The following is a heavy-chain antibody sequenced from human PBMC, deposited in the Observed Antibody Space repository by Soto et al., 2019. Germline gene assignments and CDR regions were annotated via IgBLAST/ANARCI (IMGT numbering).Heavy chain of an antibody. CDR1: GFTFSSYE. CDR3: AKDNYYDSSDYYGMDV. V-gene: IGHV3-48*03. CDR2: ISSYSTTI. J-gene: IGHJ6*02. Sequence: GGSLRLSCAASGFTFSSYEMNWVRQAPGKGLEWVSYISSYSTTIYYADSVKGRFTISRDNAKNSLYLQMNSLRAEDTALYYCAKDNYYDSSDYYGMDVWGQGTTVTVSS. D-gene: IGHD3-22*01.